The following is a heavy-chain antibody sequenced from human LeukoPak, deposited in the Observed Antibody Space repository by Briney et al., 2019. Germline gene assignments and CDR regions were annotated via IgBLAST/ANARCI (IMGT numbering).Heavy chain of an antibody. D-gene: IGHD6-19*01. CDR1: GGSISSYY. J-gene: IGHJ4*02. V-gene: IGHV4-4*07. CDR3: ARQAALNSSEYYFDY. CDR2: IYTSGST. Sequence: SETLSLTCTVSGGSISSYYWSWIRQPAGKGLEWIGRIYTSGSTNYNPSLKSRVTISVDTSKNQFSLKLSSVTAADTAVYYCARQAALNSSEYYFDYWGQGTLVTVSS.